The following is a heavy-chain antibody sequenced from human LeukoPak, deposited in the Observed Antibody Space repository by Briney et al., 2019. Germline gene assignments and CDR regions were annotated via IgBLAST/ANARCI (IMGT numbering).Heavy chain of an antibody. CDR2: IIPILGIA. CDR1: GYTFTGYY. Sequence: GASVKVSCKASGYTFTGYYMHWVRQAPGQGLEWMGRIIPILGIANYAQKFQGRVTITADKSTSTAYMELSSLRSEDTAVYYCASGRHYYGMDVWGQGTTVTVSS. V-gene: IGHV1-69*02. J-gene: IGHJ6*02. CDR3: ASGRHYYGMDV.